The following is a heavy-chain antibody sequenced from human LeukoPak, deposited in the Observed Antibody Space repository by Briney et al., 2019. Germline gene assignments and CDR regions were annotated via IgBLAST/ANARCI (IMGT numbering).Heavy chain of an antibody. CDR1: GYTFTSYD. V-gene: IGHV1-8*01. Sequence: ASVKLSCKASGYTFTSYDINWVRQATGQGLEWMGWMNPNSGNTGYAQKFQGRVTMTRNTSISTAYMELSSLRSEDTAVYYCAKTPMVRGVPNWFDPWGQGTLVTVSS. CDR2: MNPNSGNT. D-gene: IGHD3-10*01. CDR3: AKTPMVRGVPNWFDP. J-gene: IGHJ5*02.